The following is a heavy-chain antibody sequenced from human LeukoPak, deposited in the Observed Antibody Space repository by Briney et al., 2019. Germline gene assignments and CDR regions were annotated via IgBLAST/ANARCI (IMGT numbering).Heavy chain of an antibody. D-gene: IGHD2-2*01. V-gene: IGHV4-39*01. Sequence: SETLSLTCTVSGGSISSSSYYWGWIRQPPGKGLEWIGSIYYSGSTYYNPSLKSRVTISVDTSKNQFSLKLSSVTAADTAVYYCARRCSSTSCYGAFDAFDVWGQGTMVTVSS. J-gene: IGHJ3*01. CDR1: GGSISSSSYY. CDR3: ARRCSSTSCYGAFDAFDV. CDR2: IYYSGST.